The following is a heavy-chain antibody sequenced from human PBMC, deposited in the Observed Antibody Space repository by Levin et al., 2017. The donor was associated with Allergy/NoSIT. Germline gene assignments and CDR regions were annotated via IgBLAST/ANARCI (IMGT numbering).Heavy chain of an antibody. CDR1: GFTFSSYW. Sequence: GESLKISCAASGFTFSSYWMHWVRQAPGKGLVWVSRINSDGSSTSYADSVKGRFTISRDNAKNTLYLQMNSLRAEDTAVYYCAREPYSSSWGNADYWGQGTLVTVSS. D-gene: IGHD6-13*01. J-gene: IGHJ4*02. CDR3: AREPYSSSWGNADY. CDR2: INSDGSST. V-gene: IGHV3-74*01.